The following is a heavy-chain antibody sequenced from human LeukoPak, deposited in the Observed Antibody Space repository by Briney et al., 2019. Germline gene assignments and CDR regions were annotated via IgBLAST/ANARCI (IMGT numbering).Heavy chain of an antibody. Sequence: PSETLSLTCTVSGGSISSSSYYWGWIRQPPGKGLEWIGSIYYSGSTYYNPSLKSRVTISVDTSKNQFSLKLSSVTAADTAVYYCARHRDDPAGYFDYWGQGTLVTVSS. D-gene: IGHD1-1*01. CDR3: ARHRDDPAGYFDY. V-gene: IGHV4-39*01. CDR2: IYYSGST. J-gene: IGHJ4*02. CDR1: GGSISSSSYY.